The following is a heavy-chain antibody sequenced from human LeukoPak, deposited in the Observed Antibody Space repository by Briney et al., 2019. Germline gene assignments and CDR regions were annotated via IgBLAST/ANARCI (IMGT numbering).Heavy chain of an antibody. J-gene: IGHJ3*02. CDR3: ARDIGASGI. CDR1: GFTLSNYW. D-gene: IGHD6-13*01. V-gene: IGHV3-7*04. Sequence: GGSLRLSCAASGFTLSNYWMSWVRQAPGKGLEWVANIKPDGSERYYVDSVKGRFTISRDNGKNSLYLQMNSLRAEDTAVYYCARDIGASGIWGQGTMATVSS. CDR2: IKPDGSER.